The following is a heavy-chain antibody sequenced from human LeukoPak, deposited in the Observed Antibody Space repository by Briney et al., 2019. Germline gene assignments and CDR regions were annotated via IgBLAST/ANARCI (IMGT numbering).Heavy chain of an antibody. J-gene: IGHJ4*02. CDR1: GGSINTYY. CDR3: ARSRVTMVRGSPNWNFDY. CDR2: IYYSGST. D-gene: IGHD3-10*01. V-gene: IGHV4-59*01. Sequence: SETLSLTCTVSGGSINTYYWSWIRQPPGKGLEWIGYIYYSGSTNYNPSLKSRVIILVDTSKNQFSLKLSSVTAADTAVYYCARSRVTMVRGSPNWNFDYWGQGILVTVSS.